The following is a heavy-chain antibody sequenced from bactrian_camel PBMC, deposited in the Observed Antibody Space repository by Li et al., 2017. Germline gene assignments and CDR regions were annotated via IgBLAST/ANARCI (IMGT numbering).Heavy chain of an antibody. D-gene: IGHD1*01. Sequence: HVQLVESGGGAVQPGGSLRLSCAASGFTFSSTWMSWVRQAPGKGREWLSSISGDGSPTYYADSVKGRFTISRDNANNTVYLQTTSLKSEDTALYYCATGLYMAFTSLGQGTQVTVS. V-gene: IGHV3S6*01. J-gene: IGHJ6*01. CDR2: ISGDGSPT. CDR3: ATGLYMAFTS. CDR1: GFTFSSTW.